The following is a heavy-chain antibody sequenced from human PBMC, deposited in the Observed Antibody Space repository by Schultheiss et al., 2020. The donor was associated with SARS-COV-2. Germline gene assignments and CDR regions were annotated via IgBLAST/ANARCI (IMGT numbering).Heavy chain of an antibody. V-gene: IGHV3-23*01. CDR3: AKWKGLEWSKARGAGY. J-gene: IGHJ4*02. D-gene: IGHD3-3*01. CDR1: GFTFSSYA. Sequence: GESLKISCAASGFTFSSYAMSWIRQAPGKGLEWVSIISGGGGSTYYADSVKGRFTISRDNSKNTLYLQMNSLRAEDTAVYYCAKWKGLEWSKARGAGYWGQGTLVTVSS. CDR2: ISGGGGST.